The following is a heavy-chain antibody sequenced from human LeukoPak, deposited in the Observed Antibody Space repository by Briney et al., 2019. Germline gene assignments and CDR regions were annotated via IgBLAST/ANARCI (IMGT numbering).Heavy chain of an antibody. J-gene: IGHJ3*02. V-gene: IGHV1-18*01. CDR2: ISAYNGNT. Sequence: ASVKVSCKASGYTFTSYGISWARQAPGQGLEWMGWISAYNGNTNYAQKLQGRVTMTTDTSTSTAYMELRSLRSDDTAVYYCARDHGYNWNGDAFDIWGQGTMVTVSS. D-gene: IGHD1-1*01. CDR3: ARDHGYNWNGDAFDI. CDR1: GYTFTSYG.